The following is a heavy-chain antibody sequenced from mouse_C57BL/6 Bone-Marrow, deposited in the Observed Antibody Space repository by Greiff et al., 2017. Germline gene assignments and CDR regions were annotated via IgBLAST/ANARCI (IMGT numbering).Heavy chain of an antibody. Sequence: QVQLQQSGTELVKPGASVKLSCKASGYTFTSYWMHWVKQRPGQGLEWIGNINPSNGGTNYNEKFKSKATLTVDKSSSTAYMQLSSLTSEDSAVYYCARFAYYYGSSPYYFDYWGQGTTLTVSS. V-gene: IGHV1-53*01. CDR1: GYTFTSYW. CDR3: ARFAYYYGSSPYYFDY. D-gene: IGHD1-1*01. J-gene: IGHJ2*01. CDR2: INPSNGGT.